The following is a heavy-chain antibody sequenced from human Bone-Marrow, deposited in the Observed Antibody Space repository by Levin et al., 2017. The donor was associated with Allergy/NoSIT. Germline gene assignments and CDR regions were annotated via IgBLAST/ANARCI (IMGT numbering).Heavy chain of an antibody. V-gene: IGHV1-2*02. Sequence: ASVKVSCMASGYTFSDYYVHWVRQAPGQGLEWMGWINPENGGTLFAEKFQGRVTMTRDTSISTAYMELSRLTSDDTAVYYCARLTRWPFGWYDPWGQGTLITVSS. D-gene: IGHD3-10*01. CDR3: ARLTRWPFGWYDP. J-gene: IGHJ5*02. CDR2: INPENGGT. CDR1: GYTFSDYY.